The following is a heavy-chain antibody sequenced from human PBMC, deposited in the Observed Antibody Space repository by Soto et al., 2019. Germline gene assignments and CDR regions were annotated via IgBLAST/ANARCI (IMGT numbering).Heavy chain of an antibody. CDR3: TTDLFDYYDSSGYFYYYYGIDV. D-gene: IGHD3-22*01. Sequence: GGSLRLSCAASGFTFSNAWMNWVRQAPGKGLEWVGRIKSKTDGGTTDYAAPVKGRFTISRDDSKNTLYLQMNSLKTEDTAVYYCTTDLFDYYDSSGYFYYYYGIDVWGQGTTVTVSS. V-gene: IGHV3-15*07. CDR1: GFTFSNAW. J-gene: IGHJ6*02. CDR2: IKSKTDGGTT.